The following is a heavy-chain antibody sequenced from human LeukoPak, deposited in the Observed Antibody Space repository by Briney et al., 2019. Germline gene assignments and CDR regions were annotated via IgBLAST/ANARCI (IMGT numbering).Heavy chain of an antibody. D-gene: IGHD1-26*01. V-gene: IGHV3-23*01. CDR2: ISGSGGST. J-gene: IGHJ4*02. Sequence: PGGSLRLSCAASGFTFSSYAMSWVRQAPGKGLEWVSAISGSGGSTYYADSLKGRFTISRDNSKNTLYLQMTSLRAEDTAVYYCAKQWVGATFLFDYWGQGTLVTVSS. CDR1: GFTFSSYA. CDR3: AKQWVGATFLFDY.